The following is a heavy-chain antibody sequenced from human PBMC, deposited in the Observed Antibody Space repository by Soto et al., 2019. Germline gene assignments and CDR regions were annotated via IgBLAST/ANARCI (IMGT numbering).Heavy chain of an antibody. V-gene: IGHV4-39*02. Sequence: QLQLQESGPGLVKPSETLSLTCTVSGGSISSSTYYWGWIRQPPGKGLEWIGSIYFRGSTYYNPSRKCRVTVSVDTSKKQFSLKLTSVTAADTAVYYCAREILTGYYPAGWFDPWGQGTLVTVSS. CDR2: IYFRGST. CDR1: GGSISSSTYY. D-gene: IGHD3-9*01. CDR3: AREILTGYYPAGWFDP. J-gene: IGHJ5*02.